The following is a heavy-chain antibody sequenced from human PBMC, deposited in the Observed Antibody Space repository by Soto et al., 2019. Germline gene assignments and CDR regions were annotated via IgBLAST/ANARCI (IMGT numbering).Heavy chain of an antibody. J-gene: IGHJ4*02. CDR3: ARRPHFSYGNYVTYYFDS. V-gene: IGHV1-18*01. CDR1: GYTFISYG. D-gene: IGHD3-16*01. CDR2: VSADSGNT. Sequence: QVQLVQSGAAVKKPGASVKVSCKASGYTFISYGSSWVRQAPGQGLEWIGWVSADSGNTNYAQKLQGRVTMTTDTSTSTAYMELRSLKSDDTAMYYCARRPHFSYGNYVTYYFDSWGQGTLVTVSS.